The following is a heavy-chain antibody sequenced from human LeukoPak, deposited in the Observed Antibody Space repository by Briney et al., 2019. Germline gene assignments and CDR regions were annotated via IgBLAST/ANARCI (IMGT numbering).Heavy chain of an antibody. D-gene: IGHD2-2*01. V-gene: IGHV3-23*01. Sequence: GGSLRLSCAASGFTFSGYAMSWVRQAPGKGLEWVSAISGSGGSTYYADSVKGRFTISRDNSKNTLFLQMNSLRAEDTAVYFCVKPGHLCSGTTCYQDYFDFWGQGTLVTVSS. CDR1: GFTFSGYA. CDR3: VKPGHLCSGTTCYQDYFDF. CDR2: ISGSGGST. J-gene: IGHJ4*02.